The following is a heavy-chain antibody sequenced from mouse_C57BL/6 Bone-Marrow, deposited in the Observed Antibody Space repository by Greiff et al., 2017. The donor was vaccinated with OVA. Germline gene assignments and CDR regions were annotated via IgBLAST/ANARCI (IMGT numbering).Heavy chain of an antibody. Sequence: QVHVKQSGAELVRPGASVTLSCKASGYTFTDYEMHWVKQTPVHGLEWIGAIDPETGGTAYNQKFKGKAILTADKSSSTAYMELRSLTSEDSAVYYCTRGEGLRWGQGTSVTVSS. V-gene: IGHV1-15*01. CDR3: TRGEGLR. D-gene: IGHD2-4*01. CDR1: GYTFTDYE. J-gene: IGHJ4*01. CDR2: IDPETGGT.